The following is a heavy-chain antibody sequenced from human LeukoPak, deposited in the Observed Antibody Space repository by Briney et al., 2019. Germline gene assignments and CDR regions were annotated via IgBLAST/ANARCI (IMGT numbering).Heavy chain of an antibody. CDR1: GFTFSDYY. D-gene: IGHD6-19*01. V-gene: IGHV3-11*04. CDR2: ISISGSTM. CDR3: ARGGRIAVAGSYYFDY. Sequence: GSLRLSCAASGFTFSDYYMNWVRQAPGKGLEWVSYISISGSTMYYADSVKGRFTISRDNAKTSVFLQMNSLRGEDTAVYYCARGGRIAVAGSYYFDYWGQGTLVTVSS. J-gene: IGHJ4*02.